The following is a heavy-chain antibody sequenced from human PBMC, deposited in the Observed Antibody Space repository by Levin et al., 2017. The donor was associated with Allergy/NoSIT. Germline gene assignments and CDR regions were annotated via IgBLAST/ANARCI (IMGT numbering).Heavy chain of an antibody. CDR1: GFTFSTSG. V-gene: IGHV3-23*01. D-gene: IGHD1-7*01. CDR3: AKDVGLPPYSSYYMDV. Sequence: PGGSLRLSCAASGFTFSTSGMSWVRQAPGKGLEWVSAISGSGGSTYYADSVTGRFTISRDNSKNTLYLQMSSLGPEDTAVYSCAKDVGLPPYSSYYMDVCGRGTTVTVSS. J-gene: IGHJ6*03. CDR2: ISGSGGST.